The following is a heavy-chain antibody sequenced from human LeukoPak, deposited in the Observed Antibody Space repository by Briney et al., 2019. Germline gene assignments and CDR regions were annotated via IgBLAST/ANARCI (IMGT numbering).Heavy chain of an antibody. V-gene: IGHV3-66*01. D-gene: IGHD6-19*01. CDR3: ARGVAVAGINNWFDP. CDR2: IYSGGTT. J-gene: IGHJ5*02. Sequence: GGSLRLSCAASGFTVSYSYMTWVRQAPGTGLEWVSVIYSGGTTYYADSVKGRFTISRDNSKNTLYLQMNSLRAEDTAVYYCARGVAVAGINNWFDPWGHGTLVTVSS. CDR1: GFTVSYSY.